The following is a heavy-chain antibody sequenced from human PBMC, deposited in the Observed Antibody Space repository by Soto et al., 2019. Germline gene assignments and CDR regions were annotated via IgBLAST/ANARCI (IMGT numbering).Heavy chain of an antibody. CDR2: IWYDGSNK. J-gene: IGHJ4*02. Sequence: QVQLVESGGGVVQPGMSLRLSCAASGFIFNEYGMHWVRQAPGKGLEWVAVIWYDGSNKYYADSVKGRFTISRDNSKNTMFLQKNNLRAEDTAVYYCARWGCSGTNCNLNQRSYDLWGQGTLVTVSS. V-gene: IGHV3-33*03. CDR3: ARWGCSGTNCNLNQRSYDL. D-gene: IGHD2-15*01. CDR1: GFIFNEYG.